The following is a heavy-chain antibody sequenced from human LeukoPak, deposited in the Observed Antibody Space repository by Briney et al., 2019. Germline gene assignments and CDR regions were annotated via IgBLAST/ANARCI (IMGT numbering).Heavy chain of an antibody. J-gene: IGHJ4*02. CDR2: ISYDGSNK. CDR1: GFTFSSYG. Sequence: PGGSLRLSCAASGFTFSSYGMHWVRQAPGKGLEWVAVISYDGSNKYYADSVKGRFTISRDNSKNTLYLQMNSLRAEDTAVYYCAKDLYPPWGYGGNSNIDYWGQGTLVTVSS. CDR3: AKDLYPPWGYGGNSNIDY. D-gene: IGHD4-23*01. V-gene: IGHV3-30*18.